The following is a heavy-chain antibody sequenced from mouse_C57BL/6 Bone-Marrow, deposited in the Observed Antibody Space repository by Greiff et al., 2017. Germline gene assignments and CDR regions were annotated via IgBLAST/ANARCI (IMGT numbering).Heavy chain of an antibody. J-gene: IGHJ2*01. CDR2: IDPSDSYT. CDR3: ARSFFYGNPY. D-gene: IGHD2-1*01. V-gene: IGHV1-69*01. Sequence: QVQLQQPGAELVMPGASVKLSCKASGYTFTSYWMHWVKQRPGQGLEWIGEIDPSDSYTNYNQKFKGKSTLTVDKSSSKAYMQLSSLTSEDSAVYYCARSFFYGNPYWGQGTTLTVSS. CDR1: GYTFTSYW.